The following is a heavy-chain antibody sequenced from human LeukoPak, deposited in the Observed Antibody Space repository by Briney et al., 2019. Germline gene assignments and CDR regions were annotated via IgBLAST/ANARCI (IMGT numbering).Heavy chain of an antibody. V-gene: IGHV4-59*01. Sequence: SETLSLTCTVSGGSISSYYWSWIRQPPGKGLEWIGYIYYSGSTNYNPSLKSRVTISVDTSKNQFSPKLSSVTAADTAVYYCARDLSVVTDYYGMDVWGQGTTVTVSS. CDR3: ARDLSVVTDYYGMDV. CDR2: IYYSGST. CDR1: GGSISSYY. D-gene: IGHD2-21*02. J-gene: IGHJ6*02.